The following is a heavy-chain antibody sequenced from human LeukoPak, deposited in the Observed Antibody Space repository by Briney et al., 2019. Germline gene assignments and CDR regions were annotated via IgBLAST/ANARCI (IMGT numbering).Heavy chain of an antibody. J-gene: IGHJ4*02. CDR3: ARLHYGGDFFDY. CDR1: GASIGNYY. CDR2: FYSSGNT. Sequence: SETLSLTCTLSGASIGNYYWSWIRQPAGKGLEWVGRFYSSGNTNYSPTLNSRVTMSVDTSKNQFSLKLTSVTAADTAIYYCARLHYGGDFFDYWGQETLVTVSS. D-gene: IGHD4-23*01. V-gene: IGHV4-4*07.